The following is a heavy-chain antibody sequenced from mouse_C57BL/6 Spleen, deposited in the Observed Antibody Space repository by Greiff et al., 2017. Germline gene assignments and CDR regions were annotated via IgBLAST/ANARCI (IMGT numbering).Heavy chain of an antibody. J-gene: IGHJ1*03. CDR1: GYTFTDYY. CDR3: AKGSYGDWYFDV. V-gene: IGHV1-26*01. CDR2: INPNNGGT. D-gene: IGHD1-1*02. Sequence: EVKVVESGPELVKPGASVKISCKASGYTFTDYYMNWVEQSHGKSLEWIGDINPNNGGTSYNQKFKGKATLTVDKSSSTAYMELRSLTSEDSAVYYCAKGSYGDWYFDVWGTGTTVTVSS.